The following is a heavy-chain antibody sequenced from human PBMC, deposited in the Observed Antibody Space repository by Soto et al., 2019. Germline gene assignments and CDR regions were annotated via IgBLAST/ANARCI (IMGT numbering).Heavy chain of an antibody. J-gene: IGHJ4*02. CDR2: IYCDGDK. Sequence: QITLKESGPTLVKPTQTLTLTCTFSGFSLSTNGVGVGWIRQPPGKALEWLALIYCDGDKRYSPSLRIRLTLTKDTSKNHVVLTMTNMDPVDTATYYCARRRDGTYALDYWGQGTLVTVAS. CDR1: GFSLSTNGVG. D-gene: IGHD1-26*01. CDR3: ARRRDGTYALDY. V-gene: IGHV2-5*02.